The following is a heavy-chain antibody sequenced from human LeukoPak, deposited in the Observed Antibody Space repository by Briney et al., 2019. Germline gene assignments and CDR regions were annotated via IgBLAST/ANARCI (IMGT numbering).Heavy chain of an antibody. V-gene: IGHV4-38-2*02. CDR3: AREPPAGYCTNGVCYSPHWFDP. Sequence: SETLSLTCTVSGYSISSGYYWGWIRQPPGKGLEWIGSIYHSGSTYYNPSLKSRVTISVDTSKNQFSLKLSSVTAADTAVYYCAREPPAGYCTNGVCYSPHWFDPWGQGTLVTVSS. D-gene: IGHD2-8*01. J-gene: IGHJ5*02. CDR2: IYHSGST. CDR1: GYSISSGYY.